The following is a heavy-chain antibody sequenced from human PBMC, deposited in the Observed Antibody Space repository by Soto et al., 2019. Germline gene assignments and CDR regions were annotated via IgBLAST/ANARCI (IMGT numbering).Heavy chain of an antibody. D-gene: IGHD3-10*01. CDR2: INHSGST. Sequence: SETLSLTCAVYGGSFSGYYWSWIRQPPGKGLEWIGEINHSGSTNYNPSLKSRVTISVDTSKNQFSLKLSSVTAADTAVYYCARGKGRGVIITLRNGNWFDPWGQGTLVTAPQ. J-gene: IGHJ5*02. V-gene: IGHV4-34*01. CDR1: GGSFSGYY. CDR3: ARGKGRGVIITLRNGNWFDP.